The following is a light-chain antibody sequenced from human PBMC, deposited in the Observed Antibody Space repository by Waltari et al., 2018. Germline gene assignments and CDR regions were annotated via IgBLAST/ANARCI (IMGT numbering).Light chain of an antibody. CDR1: QNLSSY. CDR3: QQRSNWPLT. CDR2: DAS. J-gene: IGKJ4*01. V-gene: IGKV3-11*01. Sequence: EIVLTQSPATLSLSPGARATLSCRASQNLSSYFAWYQQKPGQPPRLLIYDASNRAAGIPARFSGTGSGTDFTLTISSLEPEDFVVYYCQQRSNWPLTFGGGTKVEI.